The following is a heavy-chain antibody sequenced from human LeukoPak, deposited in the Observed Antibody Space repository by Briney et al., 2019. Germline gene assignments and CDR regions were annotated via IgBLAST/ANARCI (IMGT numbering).Heavy chain of an antibody. J-gene: IGHJ6*02. CDR3: ARAQGNYYDSSGSSYYYGMDV. CDR1: GYTFTGYY. V-gene: IGHV1-2*02. CDR2: INPNSGGT. Sequence: ASVKVSCKASGYTFTGYYMHWVRQAPGQGLEWMGWINPNSGGTNYAQKFQGRVTMTRDTSISTAYMELSRLRSDDTAVYYCARAQGNYYDSSGSSYYYGMDVWGQGTTVTVSS. D-gene: IGHD3-22*01.